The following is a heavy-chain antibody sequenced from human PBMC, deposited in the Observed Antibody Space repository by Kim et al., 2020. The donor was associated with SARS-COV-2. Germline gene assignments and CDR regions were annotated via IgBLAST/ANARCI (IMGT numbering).Heavy chain of an antibody. D-gene: IGHD6-13*01. CDR3: ARKSIAAAGDYDYYGMDV. V-gene: IGHV4-30-2*04. Sequence: KGRVTISVDTSKNQVSLKLSSVTAADTAVYYCARKSIAAAGDYDYYGMDVWGQGTTVTVSS. J-gene: IGHJ6*02.